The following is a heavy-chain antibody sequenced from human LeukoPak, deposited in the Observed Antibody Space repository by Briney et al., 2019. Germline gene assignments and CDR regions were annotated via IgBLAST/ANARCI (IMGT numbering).Heavy chain of an antibody. CDR1: SESFSGYF. CDR2: INYSGST. J-gene: IGHJ5*02. Sequence: SETLSLTCAIYSESFSGYFWSWIRQPPGKGLEWIGEINYSGSTNYNPSLKSRVTISVDTSKNQFSLKLSSVTAADTAVYYCARGAYYYGSGGNWFDPWGQGTLVTVSS. V-gene: IGHV4-34*01. D-gene: IGHD3-10*01. CDR3: ARGAYYYGSGGNWFDP.